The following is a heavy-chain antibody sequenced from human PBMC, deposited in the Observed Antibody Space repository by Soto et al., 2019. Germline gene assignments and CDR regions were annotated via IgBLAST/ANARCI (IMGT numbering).Heavy chain of an antibody. D-gene: IGHD6-19*01. V-gene: IGHV1-69*02. CDR1: GGTFSSYT. J-gene: IGHJ5*02. Sequence: QVQLVQSGAEVKKPGSSVKVSCKASGGTFSSYTISWVRQAPGQGLEWMGRIIPILGIANYAQKFQGRVTSTADKSTSTDYMELSSLRSEDTAVYYCARSPFSGGYDYQGPLAVAGTGSWFDPWGQGTLVTVSS. CDR3: ARSPFSGGYDYQGPLAVAGTGSWFDP. CDR2: IIPILGIA.